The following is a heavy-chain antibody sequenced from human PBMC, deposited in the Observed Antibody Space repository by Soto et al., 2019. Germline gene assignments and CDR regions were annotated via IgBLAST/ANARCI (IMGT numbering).Heavy chain of an antibody. V-gene: IGHV1-3*01. CDR1: GYTFTSYA. Sequence: ASVKVSCKASGYTFTSYAMHWVRQAPGQRLEWMGWINAGNGNTKYSQKFQGRVTITRDTSASTAYMGLSSLRSEDTAVYYCAILSIAARRYFDYWGQGTLVTVSS. CDR3: AILSIAARRYFDY. J-gene: IGHJ4*02. CDR2: INAGNGNT. D-gene: IGHD6-6*01.